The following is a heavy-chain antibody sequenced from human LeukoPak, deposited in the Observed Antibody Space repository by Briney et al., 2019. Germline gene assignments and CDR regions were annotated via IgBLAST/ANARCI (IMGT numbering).Heavy chain of an antibody. CDR3: ARGGGYNYGIMDV. J-gene: IGHJ6*03. CDR2: INPNSGGT. CDR1: GYTFTDYY. D-gene: IGHD5-18*01. V-gene: IGHV1-2*02. Sequence: ASVKVSCKTSGYTFTDYYMHWVRQAPGQGLEWMGWINPNSGGTNYAQKFQGRVTMTRDTSISTAYMELSSLGSEDTAVYYCARGGGYNYGIMDVWGKGTTVTVSS.